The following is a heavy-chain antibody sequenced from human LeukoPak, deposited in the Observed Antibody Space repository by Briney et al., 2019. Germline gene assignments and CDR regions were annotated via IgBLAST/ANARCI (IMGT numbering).Heavy chain of an antibody. Sequence: SGGSLRLSCAASGFTFSSYAMSWVRQAPGKGLEWVSAISGSGGSTYYADSVKGRFTISRDNSKNTLYPQMNSLRAEDTAVYYCAKDSADYDSSGDFDYWGQGTLVTVSS. CDR3: AKDSADYDSSGDFDY. CDR2: ISGSGGST. V-gene: IGHV3-23*01. D-gene: IGHD3-22*01. CDR1: GFTFSSYA. J-gene: IGHJ4*02.